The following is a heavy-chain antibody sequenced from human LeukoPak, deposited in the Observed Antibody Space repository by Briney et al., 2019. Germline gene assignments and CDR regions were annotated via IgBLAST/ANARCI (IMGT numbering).Heavy chain of an antibody. CDR3: ARRGRAFDI. J-gene: IGHJ3*02. CDR1: GFTFSSYA. Sequence: QTGGSLRLSCAASGFTFSSYAMHWVRQAPGKGLEWVAVISYDGSNKYYADSVKGRFTISRANSKNTLYLQMNSLRAEDTAVYYCARRGRAFDIWGQGTMVTVSS. V-gene: IGHV3-30-3*01. D-gene: IGHD3-10*01. CDR2: ISYDGSNK.